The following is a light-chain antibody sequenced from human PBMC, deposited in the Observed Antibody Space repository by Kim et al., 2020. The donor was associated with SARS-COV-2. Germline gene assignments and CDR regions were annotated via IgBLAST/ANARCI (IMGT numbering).Light chain of an antibody. CDR3: QQYNNWPRT. Sequence: LPPGERATLSCRASQGGGTSLAWYQQRPGQPPRLLIYDTFNRATGIPDRFSGSGSGTDFTLTISSLESEDFAVYYCQQYNNWPRTFGQGTKVDIK. J-gene: IGKJ1*01. CDR1: QGGGTS. CDR2: DTF. V-gene: IGKV3-11*01.